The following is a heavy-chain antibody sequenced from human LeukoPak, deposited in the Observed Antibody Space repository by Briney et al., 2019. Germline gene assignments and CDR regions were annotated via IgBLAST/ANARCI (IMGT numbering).Heavy chain of an antibody. Sequence: GGSLRLSCAACGFTFSSYDIHWVRQATGKGLEWVSAIGTAGDTYYPGSVKGQFTISRENAKNSLYLQMNSLRAEDTAVYYCARDGPWIQLLSPRAFDIWGQGTMVTVSS. V-gene: IGHV3-13*03. D-gene: IGHD5-18*01. J-gene: IGHJ3*02. CDR2: IGTAGDT. CDR1: GFTFSSYD. CDR3: ARDGPWIQLLSPRAFDI.